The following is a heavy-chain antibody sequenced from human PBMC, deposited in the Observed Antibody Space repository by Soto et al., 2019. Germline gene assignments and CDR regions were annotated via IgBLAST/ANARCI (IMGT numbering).Heavy chain of an antibody. CDR1: GFTLSTYS. Sequence: EVEVVESGGGLVQPGGSLRLSCAASGFTLSTYSMNWVRQVPGKGLEWVSDISSSGTTYYSDSVKGRFTISRDNDQHSLYLQLNGLRCVDTAVYFCARGWAYGSGHFDMDVWGQGTTVTVSS. J-gene: IGHJ6*02. CDR3: ARGWAYGSGHFDMDV. V-gene: IGHV3-48*01. CDR2: ISSSGTT. D-gene: IGHD3-10*01.